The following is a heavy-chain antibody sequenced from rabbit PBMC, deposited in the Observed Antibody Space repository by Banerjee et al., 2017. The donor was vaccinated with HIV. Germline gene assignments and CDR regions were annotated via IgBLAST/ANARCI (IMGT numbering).Heavy chain of an antibody. CDR3: VRGSISGTDYNL. CDR2: ITYGGSA. V-gene: IGHV1S45*01. D-gene: IGHD1-1*01. J-gene: IGHJ3*01. CDR1: GFSFNNNYV. Sequence: QEQLEESGGDLVKPEGSLTLTCTASGFSFNNNYVMCWVRQAPGKGLEWIGYITYGGSASSAGGVNALSPSPRHNAQNTLYLQLNSLTAADTATYFCVRGSISGTDYNLWGQGTLVTVS.